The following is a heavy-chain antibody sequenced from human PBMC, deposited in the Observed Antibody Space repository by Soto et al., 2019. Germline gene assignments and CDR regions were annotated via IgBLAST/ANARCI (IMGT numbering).Heavy chain of an antibody. Sequence: ASVKVSCKASGGNFRSEAISWVRQAPGHGLEWMVSIIPMFSTPHYAQKFQGRVTIIADESTTTVNMEMRGLTYEDTAVYYCARAQFSDILTADDYGMDVWGQGTSVTVSS. CDR1: GGNFRSEA. CDR3: ARAQFSDILTADDYGMDV. J-gene: IGHJ6*02. D-gene: IGHD3-9*01. V-gene: IGHV1-69*13. CDR2: IIPMFSTP.